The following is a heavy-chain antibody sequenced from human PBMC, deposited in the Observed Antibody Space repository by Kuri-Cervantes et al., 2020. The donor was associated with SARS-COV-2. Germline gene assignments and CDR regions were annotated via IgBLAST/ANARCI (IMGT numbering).Heavy chain of an antibody. D-gene: IGHD7-27*01. CDR3: AKSLHSFSFSVGIGAFDI. CDR1: GFTFSSYS. Sequence: GGSLRLSCAASGFTFSSYSMNWVRQAPGKGLEWVSSISSSSSYIYYADSVKGRFTISRDNAKNSLYLQMNSLRAEDTAVYYCAKSLHSFSFSVGIGAFDIWGQGTMVTVSS. V-gene: IGHV3-21*01. J-gene: IGHJ3*02. CDR2: ISSSSSYI.